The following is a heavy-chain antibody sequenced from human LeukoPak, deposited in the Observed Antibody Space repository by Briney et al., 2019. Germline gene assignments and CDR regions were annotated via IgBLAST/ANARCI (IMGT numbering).Heavy chain of an antibody. Sequence: SQTLSLTCTVSGSSVSSGDYYWTWIRQPAGKGLEWIGRIYTSGSTSYSPSLKSRVTISLDTSKNQFSLRLSSVTAADTAVYYCARGGELLNYLGQGTLVTVSS. CDR2: IYTSGST. CDR1: GSSVSSGDYY. J-gene: IGHJ4*02. CDR3: ARGGELLNY. V-gene: IGHV4-61*02. D-gene: IGHD1-7*01.